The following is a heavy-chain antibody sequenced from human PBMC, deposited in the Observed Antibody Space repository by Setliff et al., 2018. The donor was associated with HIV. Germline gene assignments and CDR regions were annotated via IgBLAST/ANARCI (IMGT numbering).Heavy chain of an antibody. Sequence: SETLSLTCTVSGVSISSTSYYWGWIRQPPGTGLEWIGSIASSGNTYYNPSLKSRVTTSVDRPKNQFSLKLNSVTAADQAVYYCAKTIGRYFDIFDNWGQGTLVTVSS. V-gene: IGHV4-39*01. CDR2: IASSGNT. J-gene: IGHJ4*02. D-gene: IGHD3-9*01. CDR1: GVSISSTSYY. CDR3: AKTIGRYFDIFDN.